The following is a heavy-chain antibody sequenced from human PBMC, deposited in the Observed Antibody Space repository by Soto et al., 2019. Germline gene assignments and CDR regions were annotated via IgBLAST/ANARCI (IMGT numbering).Heavy chain of an antibody. D-gene: IGHD6-13*01. J-gene: IGHJ4*02. Sequence: GGSLGLSCAASGFTFSTYSMNWVRQAPGKGLEWVSYISSSGVTMHYADSVKGRFTISRDNAKNSLFLLMKSLREDDTAVYYCVRDWGLAGLLDSWGQGTLVTVSS. V-gene: IGHV3-48*02. CDR3: VRDWGLAGLLDS. CDR2: ISSSGVTM. CDR1: GFTFSTYS.